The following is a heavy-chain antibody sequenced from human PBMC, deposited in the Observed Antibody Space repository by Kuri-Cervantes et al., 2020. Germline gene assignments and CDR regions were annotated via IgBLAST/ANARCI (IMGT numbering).Heavy chain of an antibody. D-gene: IGHD4-17*01. CDR3: AREDYGDGAIDY. CDR2: FSDDGNNE. V-gene: IGHV3-30*03. Sequence: GESLKISCIASGFTFRGYGIHWVRQVPGKGLEWVAVFSDDGNNEKSADSMKGRFTISRDKSKNTVYLQMNSLRPEDTAVYYCAREDYGDGAIDYWGQGTLVTVSS. CDR1: GFTFRGYG. J-gene: IGHJ4*02.